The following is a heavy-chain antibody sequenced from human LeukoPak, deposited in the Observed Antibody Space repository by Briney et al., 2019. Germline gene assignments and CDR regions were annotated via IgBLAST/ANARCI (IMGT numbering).Heavy chain of an antibody. CDR1: GFTFSSYA. CDR3: ANPPSTVTKYY. V-gene: IGHV3-23*01. Sequence: GGSLRLSCAASGFTFSSYAMSWVRQAPGKGLEWVSAISGSGGSTYYADSVKGRFTISRDNSKNTPYLQMNSLRAEDTTVYYCANPPSTVTKYYWGQGTLVTVSS. D-gene: IGHD4-17*01. CDR2: ISGSGGST. J-gene: IGHJ4*02.